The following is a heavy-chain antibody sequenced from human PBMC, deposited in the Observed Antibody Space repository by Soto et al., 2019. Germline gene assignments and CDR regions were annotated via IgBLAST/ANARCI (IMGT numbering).Heavy chain of an antibody. CDR1: GGSISSYY. CDR3: ARGGVAAGKGWFDP. Sequence: LSLTCTVSGGSISSYYWSWIRQPAGKGLEWIGRIYTSGGTNYNPSLKSRVTMSVDTSKNQFSLKLSSVTAADTAVYYCARGGVAAGKGWFDPWGQGTLVTV. CDR2: IYTSGGT. D-gene: IGHD6-13*01. V-gene: IGHV4-4*07. J-gene: IGHJ5*02.